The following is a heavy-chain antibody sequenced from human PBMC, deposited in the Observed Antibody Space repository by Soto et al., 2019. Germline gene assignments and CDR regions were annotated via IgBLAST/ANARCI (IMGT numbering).Heavy chain of an antibody. CDR3: ARDRAAAGRDAFDI. J-gene: IGHJ3*02. CDR1: GFTFSSYG. CDR2: IWYDGSNK. V-gene: IGHV3-33*01. Sequence: GGSLRLSCAASGFTFSSYGMHWVRQAPGKGLEWVAVIWYDGSNKYYADSVKGRFTISRDNSKNTLYLQMNSLRAEDTAVYYGARDRAAAGRDAFDIWGQGTMVTVSS. D-gene: IGHD6-13*01.